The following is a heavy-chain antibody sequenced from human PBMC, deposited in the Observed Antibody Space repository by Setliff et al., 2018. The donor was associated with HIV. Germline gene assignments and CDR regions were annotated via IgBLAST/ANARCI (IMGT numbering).Heavy chain of an antibody. CDR2: IYHSGST. D-gene: IGHD6-19*01. J-gene: IGHJ4*02. CDR1: GASIITDPHY. CDR3: ARGRRSSGWYVYH. Sequence: SETLSLTCSVSGASIITDPHYWGWIRQSPGKGLEWIGEIYHSGSTNYNPSLKSRVTISVDTSTNQFSLKLSSVTAADTAVYYCARGRRSSGWYVYHWGQGTLVTVSS. V-gene: IGHV4-39*07.